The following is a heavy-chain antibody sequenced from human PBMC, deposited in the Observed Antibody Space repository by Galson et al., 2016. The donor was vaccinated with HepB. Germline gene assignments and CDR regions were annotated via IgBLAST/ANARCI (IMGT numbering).Heavy chain of an antibody. CDR2: SYADGRT. CDR1: GFIVSNDY. J-gene: IGHJ6*02. V-gene: IGHV3-53*01. CDR3: ARDPGFRNGMNV. Sequence: LRLSCAASGFIVSNDYMNWVRQAPGKGLEWLSVSYADGRTYYAESVRGRFTISRDNSKNTLFLQMNDLSAEDTAVYYCARDPGFRNGMNVWGQGTTVTVSS.